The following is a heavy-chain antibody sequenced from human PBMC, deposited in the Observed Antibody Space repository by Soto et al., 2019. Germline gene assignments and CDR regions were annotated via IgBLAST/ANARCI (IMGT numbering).Heavy chain of an antibody. CDR2: ISGSGGST. J-gene: IGHJ6*03. Sequence: GGALRLSCAASGFTFTSYAMSWGRQAPGKGLEWVSAISGSGGSTYYADSVKGRFTISRDNSKNTLYLQMNSLRAEDTAVYYCAKGYYDFWSGYREAPTMDVWGKGTTVTVSS. CDR1: GFTFTSYA. V-gene: IGHV3-23*01. D-gene: IGHD3-3*01. CDR3: AKGYYDFWSGYREAPTMDV.